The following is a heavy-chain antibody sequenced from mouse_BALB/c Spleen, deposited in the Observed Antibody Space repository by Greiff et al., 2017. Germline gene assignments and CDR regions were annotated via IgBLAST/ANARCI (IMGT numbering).Heavy chain of an antibody. V-gene: IGHV1S56*01. CDR3: ARTGYGGDAMDY. D-gene: IGHD2-2*01. Sequence: QVQLQQSGPELVKPGASVRISCKASGYTFTSYYIHWVKQRPGQGLEWIGWIYPGNVNTKYNEKFKGKATLTADKSSSTAYMQLSSLTSEDSAVYFCARTGYGGDAMDYWGQGTSVTVSS. J-gene: IGHJ4*01. CDR2: IYPGNVNT. CDR1: GYTFTSYY.